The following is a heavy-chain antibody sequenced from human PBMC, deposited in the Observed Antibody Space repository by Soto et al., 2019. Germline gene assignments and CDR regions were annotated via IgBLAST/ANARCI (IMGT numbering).Heavy chain of an antibody. J-gene: IGHJ4*02. D-gene: IGHD1-7*01. CDR3: ARESGENWSYEAY. CDR1: GGFMSDYS. CDR2: LHASGSI. Sequence: QVQLQESGPGLVKPSETLSLTCSVSGGFMSDYSWSRIRQPADKGLEWIGRLHASGSIQYAPSFKSRVTMSLDTSKNQFSLSLRSVTAADTAVYYCARESGENWSYEAYWGQGTLVTVSS. V-gene: IGHV4-4*07.